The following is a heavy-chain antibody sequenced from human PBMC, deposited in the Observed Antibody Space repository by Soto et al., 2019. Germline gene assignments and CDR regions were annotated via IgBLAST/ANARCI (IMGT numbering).Heavy chain of an antibody. CDR1: GGAFSGYY. CDR3: ARGQRKGYCINGVCYSCSGFAY. V-gene: IGHV4-34*01. Sequence: PSETLSLTCAVYGGAFSGYYCPWLRQPPGTGLEWIGEINHSGSTNYNPCLKSRVTISVDRSKNQFSLKLSSVTAADTAVYYCARGQRKGYCINGVCYSCSGFAYWGQGTLVTVSS. J-gene: IGHJ4*02. CDR2: INHSGST. D-gene: IGHD2-8*01.